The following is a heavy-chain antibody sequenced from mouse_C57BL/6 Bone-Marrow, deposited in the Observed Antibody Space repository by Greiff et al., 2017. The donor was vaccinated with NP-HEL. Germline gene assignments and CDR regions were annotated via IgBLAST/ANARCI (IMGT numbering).Heavy chain of an antibody. V-gene: IGHV1-53*01. CDR2: INPSNGGT. Sequence: QVQLQQPGTELVKPGASVKLSCKASGYTFTSYWMHWVKQRPGQGLEWIGNINPSNGGTNYNEKFKSKATLTVDKSSSTAYMQLSSLTSEDSAVYYCARPYYYGSSSHWYFDVRGTGTTVTVSS. CDR3: ARPYYYGSSSHWYFDV. J-gene: IGHJ1*03. D-gene: IGHD1-1*01. CDR1: GYTFTSYW.